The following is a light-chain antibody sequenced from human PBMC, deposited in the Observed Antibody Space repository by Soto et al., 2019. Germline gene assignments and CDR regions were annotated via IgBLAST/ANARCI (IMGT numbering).Light chain of an antibody. CDR1: QDISRY. CDR3: QQYNNLPSIT. CDR2: DAS. Sequence: DIQMTQSPSSLSASVGDRVTITCQASQDISRYLNWYQQKPGKAPKLLIYDASNLETGVPSRFSGSGSGTDFTFTISSLQPEDIATYYCQQYNNLPSITFGQGTRLEIK. J-gene: IGKJ5*01. V-gene: IGKV1-33*01.